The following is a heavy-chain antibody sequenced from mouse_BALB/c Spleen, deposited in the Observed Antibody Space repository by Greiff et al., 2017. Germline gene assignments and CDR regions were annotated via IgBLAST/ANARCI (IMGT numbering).Heavy chain of an antibody. Sequence: EVKLMESGGGLVKPGGSLKLSCAASGFTFSDYYMYWVRQTPEKRLEWVATISDGGSYTYYPDSVKGRFTISRDNAKNNLYLQMSSLKSEDTAMYYCARDRSYDGYYGFAYWGQGTLVTVSA. V-gene: IGHV5-4*02. CDR2: ISDGGSYT. CDR1: GFTFSDYY. CDR3: ARDRSYDGYYGFAY. D-gene: IGHD2-3*01. J-gene: IGHJ3*01.